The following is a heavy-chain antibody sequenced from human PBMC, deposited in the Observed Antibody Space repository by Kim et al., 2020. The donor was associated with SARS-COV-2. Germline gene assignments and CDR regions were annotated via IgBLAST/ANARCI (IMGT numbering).Heavy chain of an antibody. CDR1: GFTFSSYW. D-gene: IGHD7-27*01. Sequence: GGSLRLSCVASGFTFSSYWMSWVRQAPGKGLEWVANIKHDGSEKYYVDSVKGRFTISRDNAKNSLYLQMNSLRAEDTAVYYCARGIGWGCWGQGTLVTVS. CDR3: ARGIGWGC. V-gene: IGHV3-7*03. CDR2: IKHDGSEK. J-gene: IGHJ4*02.